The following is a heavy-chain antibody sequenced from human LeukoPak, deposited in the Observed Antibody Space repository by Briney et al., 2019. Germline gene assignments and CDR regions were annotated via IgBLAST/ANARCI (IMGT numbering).Heavy chain of an antibody. CDR3: ARGRRVAMVRGVYTNWFDP. CDR2: INPNSGGA. J-gene: IGHJ5*02. Sequence: GASVKVSCKASVYTFTGYYMHWVRQAPGQGLEWMGRINPNSGGANYAQKIQGRVTMTRDTSISTAYMELSRLRSDHTAVYYCARGRRVAMVRGVYTNWFDPWGQGTLVTVSS. CDR1: VYTFTGYY. D-gene: IGHD3-10*01. V-gene: IGHV1-2*06.